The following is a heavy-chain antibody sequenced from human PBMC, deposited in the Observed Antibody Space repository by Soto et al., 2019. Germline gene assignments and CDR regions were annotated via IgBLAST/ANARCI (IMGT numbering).Heavy chain of an antibody. D-gene: IGHD3-10*01. J-gene: IGHJ5*02. CDR3: ASLRGGGGPMVRGVIINWFDP. CDR1: GGSFSGYY. CDR2: INHSGST. Sequence: PSETLSLTCAVYGGSFSGYYWSWIRQPPGKGLEWIGEINHSGSTNYNPSLKSRVTISVDTSKNQFSLKLSSVTAADTAVYYCASLRGGGGPMVRGVIINWFDPWGQGTLVTVSS. V-gene: IGHV4-34*01.